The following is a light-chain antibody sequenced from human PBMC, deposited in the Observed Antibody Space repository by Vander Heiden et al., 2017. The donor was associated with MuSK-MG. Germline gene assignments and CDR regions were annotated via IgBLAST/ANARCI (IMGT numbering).Light chain of an antibody. V-gene: IGLV2-8*01. Sequence: QSVLTQPPSASGSPGQSVTISCTATSSAVDGYKYVSWYQQYPGKAPKLMMYEVDQRPSGVPDRFSGSKSGNTASLTVSGVQAEDEAEYYCSAYAGSYSRWVFGGGTKLTVL. J-gene: IGLJ3*02. CDR3: SAYAGSYSRWV. CDR2: EVD. CDR1: SSAVDGYKY.